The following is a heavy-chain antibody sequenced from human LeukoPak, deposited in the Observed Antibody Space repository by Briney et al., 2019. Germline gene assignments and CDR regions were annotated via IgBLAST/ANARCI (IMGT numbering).Heavy chain of an antibody. D-gene: IGHD6-13*01. V-gene: IGHV4-59*08. Sequence: PSETLSLTCTVSGGSISSYYWSWIRQPPGKGLEWIGSISYSGSTNYNPSLKSRVTISVDTSKNQFSLKLSSVTAADTAVYYCARHNSRDGCNYDSFDYWGQGTLVTVSS. J-gene: IGHJ4*02. CDR3: ARHNSRDGCNYDSFDY. CDR1: GGSISSYY. CDR2: ISYSGST.